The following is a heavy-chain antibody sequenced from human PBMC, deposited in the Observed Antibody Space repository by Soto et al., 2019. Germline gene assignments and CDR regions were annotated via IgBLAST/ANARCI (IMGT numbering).Heavy chain of an antibody. J-gene: IGHJ4*02. D-gene: IGHD6-19*01. CDR1: GFTFGFSS. Sequence: GGSLRLSCAASGFTFGFSSMNWVRQAPGKGLEWVSSISSSSDYTYYADSVKGRFTVSRDNAKNALYLQMNSLRAEDTAVYYCARDGSGWSRDCWGQGTLVTVSS. CDR2: ISSSSDYT. V-gene: IGHV3-21*01. CDR3: ARDGSGWSRDC.